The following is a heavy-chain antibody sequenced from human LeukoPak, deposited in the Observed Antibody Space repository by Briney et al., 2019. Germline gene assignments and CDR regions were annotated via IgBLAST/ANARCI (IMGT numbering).Heavy chain of an antibody. J-gene: IGHJ5*02. D-gene: IGHD5-24*01. CDR1: GFIFSGSG. V-gene: IGHV3-73*01. Sequence: GGSLRLSCAASGFIFSGSGMHWVRQASGKGLEWVGRIRSKANSYATTYAASVKGRFTISRDDSKNTAYLQMNSLKTEGTAVYYCTRRGADGYNWFDRWGQGTLVTVSS. CDR2: IRSKANSYAT. CDR3: TRRGADGYNWFDR.